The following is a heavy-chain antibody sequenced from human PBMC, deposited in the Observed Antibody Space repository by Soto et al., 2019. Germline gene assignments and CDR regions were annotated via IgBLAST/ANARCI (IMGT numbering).Heavy chain of an antibody. J-gene: IGHJ5*02. Sequence: EVQLVESGGGLVQPGGSLRLSCAASGFTFSSYSMNWVRQAPGKGLEWVSYISSSSSTIYYADSVKGRFTISRDNAKNPLYLQMNRLRAGGTAVYYCARGGSSGRGDWFHPWGQGTLVTVSS. CDR1: GFTFSSYS. CDR3: ARGGSSGRGDWFHP. D-gene: IGHD6-19*01. V-gene: IGHV3-48*01. CDR2: ISSSSSTI.